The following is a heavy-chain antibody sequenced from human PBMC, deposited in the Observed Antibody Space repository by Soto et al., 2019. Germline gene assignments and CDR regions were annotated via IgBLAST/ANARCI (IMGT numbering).Heavy chain of an antibody. CDR1: GGTFSSYA. Sequence: QVQLVQSGAEVKKPGSSVKVSRKASGGTFSSYAISWVRQAPGQGLEWMGGIIPIFGTANYAQKFQGRVTITADECTSTAYMELSSLRSEDTAVYYCARDYYDSSGSTHGVFGYWGQGTLVTVSS. D-gene: IGHD3-22*01. V-gene: IGHV1-69*01. CDR3: ARDYYDSSGSTHGVFGY. CDR2: IIPIFGTA. J-gene: IGHJ4*02.